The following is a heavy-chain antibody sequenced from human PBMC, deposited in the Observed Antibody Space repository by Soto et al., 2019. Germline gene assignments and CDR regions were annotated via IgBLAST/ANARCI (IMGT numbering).Heavy chain of an antibody. J-gene: IGHJ4*02. CDR3: SRDDSDWFFN. Sequence: PSETLSLTCTVSGGSISSGGYYWGWIRQHPGKGLEWIGYIYYSGSTYYNPSLKSRVTISVDTSKNQFSLKLSSVTAADTAVYYCSRDDSDWFFNWGRGTLVTVSS. CDR1: GGSISSGGYY. D-gene: IGHD3-9*01. V-gene: IGHV4-31*03. CDR2: IYYSGST.